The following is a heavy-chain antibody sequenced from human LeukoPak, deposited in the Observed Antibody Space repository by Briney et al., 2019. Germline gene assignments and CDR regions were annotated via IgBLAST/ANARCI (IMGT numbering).Heavy chain of an antibody. J-gene: IGHJ3*02. CDR2: ISSSSIYI. Sequence: GGSLRLSCAASGFTLSSYSMNWVRQAPGKGLEWVSSISSSSIYIYYADSVKGRFTISRDNAKKSLYLQMNSLRAEDTAVYYCARDPIYAPPPLAAFDIWGQGTLVTVSS. D-gene: IGHD3-16*01. V-gene: IGHV3-21*01. CDR1: GFTLSSYS. CDR3: ARDPIYAPPPLAAFDI.